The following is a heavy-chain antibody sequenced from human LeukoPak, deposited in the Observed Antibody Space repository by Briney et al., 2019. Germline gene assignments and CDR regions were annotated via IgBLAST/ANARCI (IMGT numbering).Heavy chain of an antibody. CDR3: ARAGPTLIAVAGHVFDP. CDR1: GYTFTRYG. CDR2: ISVYNGNT. D-gene: IGHD6-19*01. Sequence: GASEEVSCKTSGYTFTRYGISWVRQAPGQGLEWMGWISVYNGNTNYAQKFQGRVTMTTDTSTSTAYMELRSLRSDDTAVYYCARAGPTLIAVAGHVFDPWGQGTLVTVSS. V-gene: IGHV1-18*01. J-gene: IGHJ5*02.